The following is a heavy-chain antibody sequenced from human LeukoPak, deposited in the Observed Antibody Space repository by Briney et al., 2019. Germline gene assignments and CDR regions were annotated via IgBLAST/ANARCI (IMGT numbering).Heavy chain of an antibody. D-gene: IGHD5-12*01. CDR2: ISGSAGST. CDR3: ARGEGGCSGYEIDY. Sequence: GGSLRLSCAASGFTFSSYAMSWVRQAPGRGLEWVSSISGSAGSTYYADSVKGRFTISRDNSKNTLYLQMNSLRAEDTAVYFCARGEGGCSGYEIDYWGQGTLVTVSS. J-gene: IGHJ4*02. V-gene: IGHV3-23*01. CDR1: GFTFSSYA.